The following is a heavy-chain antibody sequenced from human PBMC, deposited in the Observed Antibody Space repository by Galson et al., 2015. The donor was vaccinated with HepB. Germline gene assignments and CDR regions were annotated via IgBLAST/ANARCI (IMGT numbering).Heavy chain of an antibody. CDR2: IYYSGST. CDR1: GGSISSYY. V-gene: IGHV4-59*08. J-gene: IGHJ4*02. D-gene: IGHD3-10*01. CDR3: ARLWFGDSNEILDY. Sequence: ETLSLTCTVSGGSISSYYWSWIRQPPGKGLEWIGYIYYSGSTNYNPSLKSRVTISVDTSKNQFSLKLSSVTAADTAVYYCARLWFGDSNEILDYWGQGTLVTVSS.